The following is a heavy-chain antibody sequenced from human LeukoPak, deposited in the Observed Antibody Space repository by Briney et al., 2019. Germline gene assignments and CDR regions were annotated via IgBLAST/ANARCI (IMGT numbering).Heavy chain of an antibody. CDR1: GFTFSSYA. CDR3: AKDRRIAVAGQEIDY. J-gene: IGHJ4*02. D-gene: IGHD6-19*01. Sequence: PGASLRLSCAASGFTFSSYAMSWVRQAPGKGLEWVSAISGSGGSTYYADSVKGRFTISRDNSKNTLYLQMNSLSAEDTAVYYCAKDRRIAVAGQEIDYWGQGTLVTVSS. V-gene: IGHV3-23*01. CDR2: ISGSGGST.